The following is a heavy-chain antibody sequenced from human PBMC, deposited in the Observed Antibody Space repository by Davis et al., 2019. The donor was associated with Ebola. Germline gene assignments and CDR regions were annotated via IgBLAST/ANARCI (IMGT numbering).Heavy chain of an antibody. V-gene: IGHV3-23*01. Sequence: GESLKISCAASGFTFSSYAMTWVRQAPGKGLEWVSSVSATGGATYYADSVKGRFTISRDNSKNTLYLQMNSLRAEDTAVYYCAKDYGSGTWDYYYMDVWGKGTTVTVSS. CDR1: GFTFSSYA. CDR3: AKDYGSGTWDYYYMDV. CDR2: VSATGGAT. D-gene: IGHD3-10*01. J-gene: IGHJ6*03.